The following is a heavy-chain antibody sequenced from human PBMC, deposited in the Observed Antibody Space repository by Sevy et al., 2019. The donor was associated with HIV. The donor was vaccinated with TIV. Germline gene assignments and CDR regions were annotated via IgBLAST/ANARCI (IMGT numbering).Heavy chain of an antibody. J-gene: IGHJ4*02. CDR3: ARGTYNWNYVEYYFDY. V-gene: IGHV7-4-1*02. D-gene: IGHD1-7*01. Sequence: ASVKVSCKASGYTFTSYAMNWVRQAPGQGLEWMGWINTNTGNPTYAQGFTGRFFFSLDTSVSTAYLQISSLKAEDTAVYYCARGTYNWNYVEYYFDYWGQGTLVTVSS. CDR2: INTNTGNP. CDR1: GYTFTSYA.